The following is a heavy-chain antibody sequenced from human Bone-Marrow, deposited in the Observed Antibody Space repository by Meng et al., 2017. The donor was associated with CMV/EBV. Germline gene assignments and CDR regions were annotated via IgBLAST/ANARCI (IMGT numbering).Heavy chain of an antibody. CDR2: INHSGST. J-gene: IGHJ4*02. CDR3: ARGQGTFGGVMDY. Sequence: QVQLQPWGAGLLTPSETLSLTCAVYGGSFSGYYWSWIRQPPGKGLEWIGEINHSGSTNYNPSLKSRVTISVDTSKNQFSLKLSSVTAADTAVYYCARGQGTFGGVMDYWGQGTLVTVAS. V-gene: IGHV4-34*01. D-gene: IGHD3-16*01. CDR1: GGSFSGYY.